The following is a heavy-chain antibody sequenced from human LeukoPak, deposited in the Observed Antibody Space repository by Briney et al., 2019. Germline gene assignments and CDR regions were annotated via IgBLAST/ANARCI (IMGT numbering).Heavy chain of an antibody. V-gene: IGHV3-23*01. CDR1: GFTFSSYG. D-gene: IGHD4-17*01. CDR2: ISGSGGNT. Sequence: GGSLRLSCAASGFTFSSYGMSWVRQAPGKGLEWVSFISGSGGNTYYTDSVKGRFTISRDNSKNTLYLHMKSLRDEDTAVYYCAKEATVTPGNVNWFGTWGQGTLVTVSS. J-gene: IGHJ5*02. CDR3: AKEATVTPGNVNWFGT.